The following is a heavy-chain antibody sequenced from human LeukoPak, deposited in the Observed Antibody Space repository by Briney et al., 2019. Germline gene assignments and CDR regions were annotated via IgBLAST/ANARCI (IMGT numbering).Heavy chain of an antibody. J-gene: IGHJ4*02. CDR1: GGSISSYY. CDR2: IYYSGST. D-gene: IGHD2-2*01. Sequence: PSETLSLTCTVSGGSISSYYWSWIRQPPGKGLEWIGYIYYSGSTNYNPSLKSRVTISVDTSKNQFSLKLSSVTAADTAVYYCARHELRKGIVVVPAAMEIDYWGQGTLVTVSS. V-gene: IGHV4-59*08. CDR3: ARHELRKGIVVVPAAMEIDY.